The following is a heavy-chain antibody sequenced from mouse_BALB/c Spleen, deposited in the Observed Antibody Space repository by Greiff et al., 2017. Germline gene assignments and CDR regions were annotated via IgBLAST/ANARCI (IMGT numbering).Heavy chain of an antibody. CDR1: GFTFSDYY. V-gene: IGHV5-4*02. J-gene: IGHJ3*01. CDR2: ISDGGSYT. Sequence: EVNVVESGGGLVEPGGSLKLSCAASGFTFSDYYMYWVRQTPEKRLEWVATISDGGSYTYYPDSVKGRFTISRDNAKNNLYLQMSSLKSEDTAMYYCARDRSGIPFAYWGQGTLVTVSA. D-gene: IGHD1-1*02. CDR3: ARDRSGIPFAY.